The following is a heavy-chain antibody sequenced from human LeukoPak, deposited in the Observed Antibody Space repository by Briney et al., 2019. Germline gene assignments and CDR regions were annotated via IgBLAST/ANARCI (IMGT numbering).Heavy chain of an antibody. CDR2: IKSKTDGGTT. D-gene: IGHD2-21*01. J-gene: IGHJ4*02. V-gene: IGHV3-15*01. CDR3: TTHREDCGGDCYSGGIDY. CDR1: GFTFSNAW. Sequence: PGGSLRLSCAASGFTFSNAWISWVRQAPGKGLEWVGRIKSKTDGGTTDYAAPVKGRFTISRDDSKNTLYPQMNSLKTEDTAVYYCTTHREDCGGDCYSGGIDYWGQGTLVTVSS.